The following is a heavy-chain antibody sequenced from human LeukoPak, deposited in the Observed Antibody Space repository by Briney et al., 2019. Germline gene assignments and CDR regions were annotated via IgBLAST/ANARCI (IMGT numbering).Heavy chain of an antibody. CDR2: ISYDGSNK. Sequence: GGSLRLSCAASGFTFSSYGMHWVRQAPGEGLEWVAVISYDGSNKYYADSVKGRFTISRDNSKNTLYLQMNSLRAEDTAVYYCAKDSGYCSSTSCGFDYWGQGTLVTVSS. D-gene: IGHD2-2*01. CDR1: GFTFSSYG. J-gene: IGHJ4*02. V-gene: IGHV3-30*18. CDR3: AKDSGYCSSTSCGFDY.